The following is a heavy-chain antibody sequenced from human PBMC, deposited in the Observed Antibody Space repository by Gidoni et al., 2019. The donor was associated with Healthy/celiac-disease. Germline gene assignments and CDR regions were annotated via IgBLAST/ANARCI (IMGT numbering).Heavy chain of an antibody. Sequence: QVQLVQSGAEVKKPGASVKVSCKASGYTFTSYGISWVRQAPGQGLEWMGWISAYNGNTNYAQKLQGRVTMTTDTSTSTAYMELRSLRSDDTAVYYCARDADIVVVPAAVSPAYYYYGMDVWGQGTTVTVSS. J-gene: IGHJ6*02. V-gene: IGHV1-18*04. CDR1: GYTFTSYG. CDR3: ARDADIVVVPAAVSPAYYYYGMDV. D-gene: IGHD2-2*01. CDR2: ISAYNGNT.